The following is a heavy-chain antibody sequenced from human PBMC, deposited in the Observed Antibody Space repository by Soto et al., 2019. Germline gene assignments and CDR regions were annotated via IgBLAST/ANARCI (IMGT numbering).Heavy chain of an antibody. CDR3: ARDFYYYYLDV. CDR1: GFTVSSNY. V-gene: IGHV3-66*01. J-gene: IGHJ6*03. CDR2: IHSGGST. Sequence: EVQLVESGGGLVQPGGSLRLSCAASGFTVSSNYMSWVRQAPGKGLEWVSVIHSGGSTYYADSVKGRFTISRDNSKNTLYLQMNSLRAEDTAVYYCARDFYYYYLDVWGKGTTVTVSS.